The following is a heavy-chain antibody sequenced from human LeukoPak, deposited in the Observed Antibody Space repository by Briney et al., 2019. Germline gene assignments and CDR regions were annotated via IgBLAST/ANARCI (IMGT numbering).Heavy chain of an antibody. D-gene: IGHD2-2*03. CDR1: GGSISSYY. J-gene: IGHJ6*03. V-gene: IGHV4-59*01. CDR3: ARLDYYYYYMDV. Sequence: SETLSLTCTVSGGSISSYYWSWIQQPPGKGLEWIGYIYYSGSTNYNPSLKSRVTISVDTSKNQFSLKLSSVTAADTAVYYCARLDYYYYYMDVWGKGTTVTISS. CDR2: IYYSGST.